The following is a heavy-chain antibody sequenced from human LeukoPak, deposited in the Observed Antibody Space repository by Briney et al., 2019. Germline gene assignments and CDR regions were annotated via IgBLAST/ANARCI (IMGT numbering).Heavy chain of an antibody. CDR1: GFTFSNAW. D-gene: IGHD6-19*01. V-gene: IGHV3-15*01. J-gene: IGHJ4*02. CDR2: IKSKSDGGTT. CDR3: TTEDIAVTGIGLDY. Sequence: PGGSLRLSCAASGFTFSNAWMSWVRQAPGKGLEWVGRIKSKSDGGTTDNAAPAKGRFTISRDDSKNTLYLQMNSLKTEDTAVYYCTTEDIAVTGIGLDYWGQGTLVTVSS.